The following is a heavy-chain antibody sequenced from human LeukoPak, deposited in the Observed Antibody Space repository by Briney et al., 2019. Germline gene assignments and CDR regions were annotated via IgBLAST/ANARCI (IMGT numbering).Heavy chain of an antibody. CDR3: TTASYDILEEAEGYFDY. J-gene: IGHJ4*02. Sequence: TGGSLRLSCAASGFTFSNAWMSWVRQAPGKGLEWVGLIKSKTDGGTTDYAAPVKGSFTISRDDSKNTLYLQMNSLKTEDTAVYYCTTASYDILEEAEGYFDYWGQGTLVTVSS. V-gene: IGHV3-15*01. CDR1: GFTFSNAW. CDR2: IKSKTDGGTT. D-gene: IGHD3-9*01.